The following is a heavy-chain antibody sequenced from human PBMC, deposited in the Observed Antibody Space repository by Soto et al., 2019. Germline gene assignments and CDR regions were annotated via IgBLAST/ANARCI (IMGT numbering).Heavy chain of an antibody. Sequence: QVQLVQSGAEEKKPGASVKVSCKASGYTFTSYAMHWVRQAPGQRLEWMGWINAGNGNTKYSQKFQGRVTITRDTAASTAYMELSSLRSEDTAVYYCARGGGAYSSSWYGSDYWGQGTLVTVSS. V-gene: IGHV1-3*05. CDR3: ARGGGAYSSSWYGSDY. CDR1: GYTFTSYA. D-gene: IGHD6-13*01. J-gene: IGHJ4*02. CDR2: INAGNGNT.